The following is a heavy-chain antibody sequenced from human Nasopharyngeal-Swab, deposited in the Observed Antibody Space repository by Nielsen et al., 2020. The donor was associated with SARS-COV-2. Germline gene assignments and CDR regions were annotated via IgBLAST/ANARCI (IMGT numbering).Heavy chain of an antibody. CDR3: ARDFWNDAFDI. V-gene: IGHV3-53*01. CDR2: IYSGGNT. D-gene: IGHD3-3*01. Sequence: GESLKISCAASGVTVSSNYMSWVRQAPGKGLEWVSVIYSGGNTYYADSVKGRFTISRDNSKNTLYLQMNSLRAEDTAVYYCARDFWNDAFDIWGQGTMVTVSS. J-gene: IGHJ3*02. CDR1: GVTVSSNY.